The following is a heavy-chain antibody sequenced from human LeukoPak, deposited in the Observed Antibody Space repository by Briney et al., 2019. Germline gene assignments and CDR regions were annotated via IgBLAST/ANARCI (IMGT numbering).Heavy chain of an antibody. CDR3: ARDQYSYAHAAH. D-gene: IGHD5-18*01. Sequence: QPGGSLRLSCAASGFTFSKYAMTWVRQAPGKGLEWVSGISVSGGSTNYADSVKGRFSISRDNSKNTLYLQMNSLRAEDTAVYYCARDQYSYAHAAHWGQGTLVTVSS. V-gene: IGHV3-23*01. CDR1: GFTFSKYA. CDR2: ISVSGGST. J-gene: IGHJ4*02.